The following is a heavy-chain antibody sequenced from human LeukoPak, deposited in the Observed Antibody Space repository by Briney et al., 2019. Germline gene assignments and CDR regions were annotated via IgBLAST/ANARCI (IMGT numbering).Heavy chain of an antibody. Sequence: ASVKVSCKASGYTFTGYYMHWVRQAPGQGLEWMGWINPNSGGTNYAQKFQGRVTMTRDTSISTAYMELSSLRSEDTAVYYCARDKYSGYDYYYYYYMDVWGKGTTVTISS. D-gene: IGHD5-12*01. J-gene: IGHJ6*03. V-gene: IGHV1-2*02. CDR1: GYTFTGYY. CDR3: ARDKYSGYDYYYYYYMDV. CDR2: INPNSGGT.